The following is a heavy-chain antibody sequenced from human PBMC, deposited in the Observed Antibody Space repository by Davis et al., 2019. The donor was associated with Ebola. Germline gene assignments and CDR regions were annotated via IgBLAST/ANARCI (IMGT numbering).Heavy chain of an antibody. V-gene: IGHV3-74*01. J-gene: IGHJ4*02. D-gene: IGHD5-12*01. CDR3: ARGTPREYSGYAGY. CDR1: GFTFSDYY. Sequence: GESLKISCAASGFTFSDYYMSWVRQAPGKGLGWVSRINSDGSSTSYADSVKGRFTISRDNAKNTLYLQMNSLRAEDTAVYYCARGTPREYSGYAGYWGQGTLVTVSS. CDR2: INSDGSST.